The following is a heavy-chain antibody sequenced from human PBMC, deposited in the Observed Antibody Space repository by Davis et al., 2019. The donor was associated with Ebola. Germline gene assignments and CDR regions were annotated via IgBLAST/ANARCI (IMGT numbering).Heavy chain of an antibody. CDR1: GFTFSSYS. V-gene: IGHV3-48*01. Sequence: GESLKISCAASGFTFSSYSLNWVRQAPGKGLEWVSYISSSSSTIYYAEPVKGRFTISRNNAKNSLYLQMNSLRAEDTAVYYCARARRLLLCDAFDIWGQGTMVTVSS. J-gene: IGHJ3*02. D-gene: IGHD2-15*01. CDR3: ARARRLLLCDAFDI. CDR2: ISSSSSTI.